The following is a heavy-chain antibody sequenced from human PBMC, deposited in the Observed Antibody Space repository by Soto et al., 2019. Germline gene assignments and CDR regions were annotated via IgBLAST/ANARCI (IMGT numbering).Heavy chain of an antibody. CDR1: GYSFTGHG. J-gene: IGHJ5*02. Sequence: ASVKVSCKASGYSFTGHGISWVRQAPGQGLEWMGWISTYNGNTKYAEKFQGRVTLTTDAPTSTAYMELGSLRYDDTALYCCARTSILGYCTAWGQGTLVTVSS. CDR2: ISTYNGNT. CDR3: ARTSILGYCTA. D-gene: IGHD2-8*01. V-gene: IGHV1-18*04.